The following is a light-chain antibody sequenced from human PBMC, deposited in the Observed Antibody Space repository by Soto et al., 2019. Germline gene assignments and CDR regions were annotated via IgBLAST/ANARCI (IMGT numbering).Light chain of an antibody. CDR2: AAS. V-gene: IGKV1-6*01. J-gene: IGKJ1*01. Sequence: IQMTQSPSSLSANVGDRVTVTCRASQGIRNDLGWYQQKPGKAPKLLIYAASSLQSGVPPRFSGTGSGTDFTLTISSLQPEDFATYYCLQDYNYPRTFGQGTKVEVK. CDR1: QGIRND. CDR3: LQDYNYPRT.